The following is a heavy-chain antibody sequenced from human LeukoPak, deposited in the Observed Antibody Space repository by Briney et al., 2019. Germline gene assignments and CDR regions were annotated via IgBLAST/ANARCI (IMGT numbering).Heavy chain of an antibody. CDR2: IYWNDDK. CDR1: GFSLRTGGVC. V-gene: IGHV2-5*01. J-gene: IGHJ4*02. CDR3: AHRPPSRSPSPHFDY. Sequence: SGPTLVNPPQTLTLTCTFSGFSLRTGGVCVGWIRQPPGKALEWLSLIYWNDDKRYSKSLNSRLTITKDTSKTPVVLTMTNMDPVDTATYYCAHRPPSRSPSPHFDYWGQGTLVTVSS.